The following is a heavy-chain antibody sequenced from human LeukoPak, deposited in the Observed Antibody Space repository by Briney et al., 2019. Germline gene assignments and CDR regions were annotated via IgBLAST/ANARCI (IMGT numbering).Heavy chain of an antibody. CDR2: IYYSGST. V-gene: IGHV4-61*01. CDR1: GGSVSSGSYY. J-gene: IGHJ4*02. D-gene: IGHD3-22*01. Sequence: SETLSLTCTVSGGSVSSGSYYWSWIRQPPGKGLEWIGYIYYSGSTNYNPSLKSRVTISVDTSKNQFSLKLSSVTAADTAVYYCARGSDYYDSSGYYIEDYWGQGTLVTVSS. CDR3: ARGSDYYDSSGYYIEDY.